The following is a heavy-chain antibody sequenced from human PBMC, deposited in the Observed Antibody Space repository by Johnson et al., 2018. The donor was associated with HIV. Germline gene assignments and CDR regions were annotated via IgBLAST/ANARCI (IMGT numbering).Heavy chain of an antibody. CDR1: GFTFSSYW. CDR2: IKSKTDGGTT. CDR3: ARGGLGYQNIHVPFDI. J-gene: IGHJ3*02. D-gene: IGHD3-10*02. V-gene: IGHV3-15*05. Sequence: EVQVVESGGGLVQPGGSLRLSCAASGFTFSSYWMSWVRQAPGKGLEWVGRIKSKTDGGTTDYAAPVKGRFTISRDNAKNSLYLQMNSLRAEDTALYYCARGGLGYQNIHVPFDIWGQGTMVTVSS.